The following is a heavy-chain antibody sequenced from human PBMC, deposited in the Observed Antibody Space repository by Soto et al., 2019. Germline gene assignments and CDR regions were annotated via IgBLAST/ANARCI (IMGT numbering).Heavy chain of an antibody. J-gene: IGHJ3*02. Sequence: GASVKVSCKASGGTFSSYAISWVRQAPGQGLEWMGGIIPIFGTANYAQKFQGRVTITADESTSTAYMELSSLRSEDTAVYYCASNNDGYHDDFDIWGQGTMVTVS. CDR1: GGTFSSYA. D-gene: IGHD2-2*01. CDR2: IIPIFGTA. CDR3: ASNNDGYHDDFDI. V-gene: IGHV1-69*13.